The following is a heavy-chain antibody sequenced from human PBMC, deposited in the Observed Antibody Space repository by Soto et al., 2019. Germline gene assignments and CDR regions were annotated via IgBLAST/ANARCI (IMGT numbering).Heavy chain of an antibody. J-gene: IGHJ5*02. CDR2: IYYSGST. CDR1: GGSISSYY. CDR3: ARGLGIAAAGGYNWFDP. D-gene: IGHD6-13*01. Sequence: PSETLSLTCTVSGGSISSYYWSWIRQPPGKGLEWIGYIYYSGSTNYNPSLKSRVTISVDTSKNQFSLKLSSVTAADTAVYYCARGLGIAAAGGYNWFDPWGQGTLVTVSS. V-gene: IGHV4-59*01.